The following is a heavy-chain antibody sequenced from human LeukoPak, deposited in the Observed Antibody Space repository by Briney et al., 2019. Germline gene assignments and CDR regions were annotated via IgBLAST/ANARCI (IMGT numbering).Heavy chain of an antibody. CDR2: IYTSGST. V-gene: IGHV4-4*07. CDR3: ARLHVLRYFDWLLDY. D-gene: IGHD3-9*01. Sequence: SETLSLTCTVSGGSISSYYWSWIRQPAGKGLEWIGRIYTSGSTNYNPSLKSRVTMSVDTSKNQFSLKLSSVTAADTAVYYCARLHVLRYFDWLLDYWGQGTLVTVSS. J-gene: IGHJ4*02. CDR1: GGSISSYY.